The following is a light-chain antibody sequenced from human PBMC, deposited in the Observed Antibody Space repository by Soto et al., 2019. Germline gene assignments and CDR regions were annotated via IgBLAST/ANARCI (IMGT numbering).Light chain of an antibody. CDR3: AVSACYSEP. CDR2: DVS. CDR1: QSITTW. J-gene: IGKJ1*01. V-gene: IGKV1-5*01. Sequence: DSQLPQSPTTVSAYVGDSVTITCRASQSITTWLAWYQQRPGKAPKLLIYDVSSLQSVVPSRFSGSRSGTEFTLTISSLQPDDCATDCCAVSACYSEPFGQGTKVDI.